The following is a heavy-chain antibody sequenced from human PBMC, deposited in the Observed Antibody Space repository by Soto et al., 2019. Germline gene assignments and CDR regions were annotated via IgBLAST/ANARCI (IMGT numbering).Heavy chain of an antibody. CDR3: ARDNDYGDYVVDY. Sequence: EVQLVESGGGLVQPGGSLRLSCAASGFTVSSNYMSWVRQAPGKGLEWVSVIYSGGSTYYADSVKGRFTISRDNSKNTLYLQMNSLRAEDTAVYYCARDNDYGDYVVDYWGQGPLVTVSS. D-gene: IGHD4-17*01. J-gene: IGHJ4*02. V-gene: IGHV3-66*01. CDR1: GFTVSSNY. CDR2: IYSGGST.